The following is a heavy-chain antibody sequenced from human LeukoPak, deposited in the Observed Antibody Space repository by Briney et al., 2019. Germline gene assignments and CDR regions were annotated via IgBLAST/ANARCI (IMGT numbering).Heavy chain of an antibody. CDR2: ISYDGSNK. CDR1: GFTFSSYA. D-gene: IGHD3-22*01. J-gene: IGHJ4*02. CDR3: ARGSRGYTAVIDY. Sequence: GRSLRLSCAASGFTFSSYAMHWVRQAPGKGLEWVAVISYDGSNKYYADSVKGRFTISRDNSKNTLYLQMNSLRAEDTAVYYCARGSRGYTAVIDYWGQGTLVTVSS. V-gene: IGHV3-30*01.